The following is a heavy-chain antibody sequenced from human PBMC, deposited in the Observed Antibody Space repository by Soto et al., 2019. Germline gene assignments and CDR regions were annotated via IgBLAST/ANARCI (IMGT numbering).Heavy chain of an antibody. CDR3: ARDKGCLLAWFDP. J-gene: IGHJ5*02. CDR2: ISSSGSTI. D-gene: IGHD1-26*01. CDR1: GFTFSDYY. Sequence: GGSLRLSCAASGFTFSDYYMSWIRQAPGKGLEWVSYISSSGSTIYYADSVKGRFTISRDNAKNSLYLQMNSLRADDTAGYYCARDKGCLLAWFDPWGQGTLVTVSS. V-gene: IGHV3-11*01.